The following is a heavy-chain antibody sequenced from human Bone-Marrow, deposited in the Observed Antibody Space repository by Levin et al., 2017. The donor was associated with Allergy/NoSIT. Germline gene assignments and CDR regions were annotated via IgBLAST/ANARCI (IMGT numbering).Heavy chain of an antibody. V-gene: IGHV3-23*01. D-gene: IGHD3-22*01. Sequence: GGSLRLSCAASGFTFSSYAMSWVRQAPGKGLEWVSAISGSGGSTYYADSVKGRFTISRDNSKNTLYLQMNSLRAEDTAVYYCAKGIGYYYDSSGYYSAEWYFDLWGRGTLVTVSS. CDR3: AKGIGYYYDSSGYYSAEWYFDL. CDR2: ISGSGGST. CDR1: GFTFSSYA. J-gene: IGHJ2*01.